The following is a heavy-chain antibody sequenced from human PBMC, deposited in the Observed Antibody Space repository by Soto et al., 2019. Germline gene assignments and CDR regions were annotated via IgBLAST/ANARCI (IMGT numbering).Heavy chain of an antibody. J-gene: IGHJ4*02. CDR1: GFTFSSYG. CDR2: ISYDGSNK. CDR3: AKEGYYYDSSGYYFDY. D-gene: IGHD3-22*01. Sequence: PGGSLRLSCAASGFTFSSYGMHWVRQAPGKGLEWVAVISYDGSNKYYADSVKGRFTISRDNSKNTLYLQMNSLRAEDTAVYYCAKEGYYYDSSGYYFDYWGQGTLVTVSS. V-gene: IGHV3-30*18.